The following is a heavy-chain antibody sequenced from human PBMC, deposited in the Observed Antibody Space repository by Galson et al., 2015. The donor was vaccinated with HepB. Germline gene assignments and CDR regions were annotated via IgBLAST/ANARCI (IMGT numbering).Heavy chain of an antibody. V-gene: IGHV5-51*01. CDR2: IYPGDSDT. CDR3: ARVTSSGWNQIYWYFDL. D-gene: IGHD6-19*01. Sequence: QSGAEVKKPGESLKISCKGSGYSFTSYWIGWVRQMPGKGLEWMGIIYPGDSDTRYSPSFQGQVTISADKSISTAYLQWSSLKASDTAMYYCARVTSSGWNQIYWYFDLWGRGTLVTVSS. J-gene: IGHJ2*01. CDR1: GYSFTSYW.